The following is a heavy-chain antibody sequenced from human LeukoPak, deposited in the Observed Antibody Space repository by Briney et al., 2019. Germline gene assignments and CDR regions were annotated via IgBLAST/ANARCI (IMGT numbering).Heavy chain of an antibody. CDR1: GGSFSGYY. D-gene: IGHD3-3*01. Sequence: PSGTLSLTCAVYGGSFSGYYWSWIRQPPGKGLEWIGEINHSGSTNYNPSLKSRVTISVDTSKNQFSLKLSSVTAADTAVYYCARFAFWSGYYYYGMDVWGQGTTVTVSS. J-gene: IGHJ6*02. CDR2: INHSGST. CDR3: ARFAFWSGYYYYGMDV. V-gene: IGHV4-34*01.